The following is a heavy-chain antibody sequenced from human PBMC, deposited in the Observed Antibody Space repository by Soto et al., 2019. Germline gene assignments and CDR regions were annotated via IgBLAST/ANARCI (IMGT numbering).Heavy chain of an antibody. CDR1: GYTFTSYD. J-gene: IGHJ6*03. CDR2: MNPNSGNT. V-gene: IGHV1-8*01. Sequence: ASVKVSCKASGYTFTSYDINWVRQATGQGLEWMGWMNPNSGNTGYAQKFQGRVTMTRNTSISTAYMELSSLRSEDTAVYYCARGPVITMVRGVISYYYYYYMDVWGKGTTVTVSS. CDR3: ARGPVITMVRGVISYYYYYYMDV. D-gene: IGHD3-10*01.